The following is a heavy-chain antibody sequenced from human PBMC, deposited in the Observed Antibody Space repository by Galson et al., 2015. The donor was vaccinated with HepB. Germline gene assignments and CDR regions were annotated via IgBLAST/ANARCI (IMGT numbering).Heavy chain of an antibody. V-gene: IGHV3-33*01. CDR3: ARETSRIVFHAFDI. Sequence: SLRLSCAASGLTFRRSGMHWVSQAPGKGLEWLAVIQHVGSPIRYADSVKGRFTVSRDNSKNTLYLEMNNLRAEDTAVYYCARETSRIVFHAFDIWGQGTMVTVSS. CDR2: IQHVGSPI. D-gene: IGHD2-21*01. CDR1: GLTFRRSG. J-gene: IGHJ3*02.